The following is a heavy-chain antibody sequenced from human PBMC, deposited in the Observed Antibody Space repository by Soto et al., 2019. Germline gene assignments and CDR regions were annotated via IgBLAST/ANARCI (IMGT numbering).Heavy chain of an antibody. J-gene: IGHJ4*02. CDR1: GYTFTNYD. V-gene: IGHV1-8*01. D-gene: IGHD3-16*01. Sequence: QVQLVQSGAEVKKPGASVKVSCKTSGYTFTNYDINWVRQATGQGLEWMGWMNPNSGNTGSTQKFQGRITMTRDTSIGTAYMELTGLRSEDTAVYYCARVWGTIDYWGQGTLVTVSS. CDR3: ARVWGTIDY. CDR2: MNPNSGNT.